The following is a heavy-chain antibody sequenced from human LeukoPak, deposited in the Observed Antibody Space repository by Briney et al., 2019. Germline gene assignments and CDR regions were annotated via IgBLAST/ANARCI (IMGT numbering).Heavy chain of an antibody. D-gene: IGHD4-17*01. V-gene: IGHV4-59*08. CDR3: ARRFAVNPRYAFDI. CDR2: VYYSGST. J-gene: IGHJ3*02. Sequence: PSETLSLTCTVSAGSISTYYWTWIRQPPAKGLEWIGYVYYSGSTNYNPSLKGRVTISVDTSKNQFSLKLSSVTAADTAVYYCARRFAVNPRYAFDIWGPGTMVTVSS. CDR1: AGSISTYY.